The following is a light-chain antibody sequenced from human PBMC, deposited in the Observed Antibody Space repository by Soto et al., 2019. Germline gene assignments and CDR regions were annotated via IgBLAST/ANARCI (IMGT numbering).Light chain of an antibody. Sequence: PCAVSRSPEERATLSCRAIQSVSSSYLAWYQQRPGQVPRLLIYGASSRATGIPDRFSGSGSGTGFTLTICSLETEDFPLYCCKQYAASPLLTFAGGTKVDIK. CDR3: KQYAASPLLT. CDR1: QSVSSSY. J-gene: IGKJ4*01. V-gene: IGKV3-20*01. CDR2: GAS.